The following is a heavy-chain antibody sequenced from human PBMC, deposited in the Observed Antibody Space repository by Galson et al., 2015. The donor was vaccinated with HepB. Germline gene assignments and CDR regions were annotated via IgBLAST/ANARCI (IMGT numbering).Heavy chain of an antibody. CDR3: AKDLRLRSTDLDY. V-gene: IGHV3-23*01. CDR2: ISGSGGST. D-gene: IGHD3-16*01. CDR1: GFTFSSYA. J-gene: IGHJ4*02. Sequence: SLRLSCAASGFTFSSYAMSWVRQAPGKGLEWVSAISGSGGSTYYADPVKGRFTISRDNSKNTLYLQMNSLRAEDTAVYYCAKDLRLRSTDLDYWGQGTLVTVSS.